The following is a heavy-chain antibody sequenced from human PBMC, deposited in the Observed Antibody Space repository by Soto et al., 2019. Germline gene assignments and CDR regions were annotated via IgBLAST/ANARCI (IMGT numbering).Heavy chain of an antibody. J-gene: IGHJ4*02. CDR2: ISGSGGST. V-gene: IGHV3-23*01. CDR3: ARCSCGSCYYFDD. CDR1: GFTFSSYA. Sequence: EVQLLESGGGLVQPGGSLRLSCAASGFTFSSYAMSWVRQAPGKGLEWVSAISGSGGSTYYADSVKGRFTISRDNSKNTLYRQMNSLRAEDTAVYYCARCSCGSCYYFDDWVQGTLVTVSS. D-gene: IGHD2-15*01.